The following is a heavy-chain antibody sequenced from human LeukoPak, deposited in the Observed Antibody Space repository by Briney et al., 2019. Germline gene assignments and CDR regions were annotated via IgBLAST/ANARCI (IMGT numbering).Heavy chain of an antibody. Sequence: QAGGSLRLSCAASGFTVTGNYMSWVRQAPGKGLEWVSFIHNDDSTYYTDSVKGRFTISRDNSKNTLYLQMNSLRVGDTAVYFCARASGRYNGGYDHWGQGTLVTVPS. CDR3: ARASGRYNGGYDH. V-gene: IGHV3-53*01. CDR2: IHNDDST. D-gene: IGHD1-26*01. CDR1: GFTVTGNY. J-gene: IGHJ4*02.